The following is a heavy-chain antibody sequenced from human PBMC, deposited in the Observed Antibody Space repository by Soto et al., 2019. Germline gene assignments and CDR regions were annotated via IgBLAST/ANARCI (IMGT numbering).Heavy chain of an antibody. CDR3: VRSGDNYNLLDY. D-gene: IGHD1-1*01. J-gene: IGHJ4*02. V-gene: IGHV3-11*06. Sequence: GSLRLSCAASGFTFSDHYMSWIRQAPGKGLEWIGYSSNSGSFTRYADSVKGRFSISRDNAKNSLYLQINSLRGDDTAIYYCVRSGDNYNLLDYWGQGTPVTVS. CDR2: SSNSGSFT. CDR1: GFTFSDHY.